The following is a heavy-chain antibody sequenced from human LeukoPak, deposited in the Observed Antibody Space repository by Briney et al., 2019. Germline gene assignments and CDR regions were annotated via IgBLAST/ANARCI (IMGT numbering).Heavy chain of an antibody. CDR3: PKAPPSGSSWYIYYFDY. J-gene: IGHJ4*02. Sequence: GESLRLSCAASGFTFDDYAMHWVRQVPGKGLEWVSLITGDGGSTYYADSVKGRSTISRDNIKNSLYLQMNSLRTEDTALYYCPKAPPSGSSWYIYYFDYWGQGTLVTVSS. CDR2: ITGDGGST. CDR1: GFTFDDYA. D-gene: IGHD6-13*01. V-gene: IGHV3-43*02.